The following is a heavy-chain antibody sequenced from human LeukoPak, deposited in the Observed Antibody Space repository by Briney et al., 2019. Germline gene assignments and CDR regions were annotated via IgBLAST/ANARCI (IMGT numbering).Heavy chain of an antibody. CDR2: ISGSAGST. CDR1: GFTFSSNA. J-gene: IGHJ6*03. CDR3: AKGRGDYIWGSYRGFYYMDV. Sequence: GSLRLSCAASGFTFSSNAMSWVRQAPGKGLQWVSAISGSAGSTYYADSVKGRFTISRDNSKNTLYLQMNSLRAEDTAVYYCAKGRGDYIWGSYRGFYYMDVWGKGTTVTVSS. V-gene: IGHV3-23*01. D-gene: IGHD3-16*02.